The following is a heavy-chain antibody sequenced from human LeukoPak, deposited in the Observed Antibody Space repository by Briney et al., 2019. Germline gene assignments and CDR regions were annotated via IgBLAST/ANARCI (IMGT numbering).Heavy chain of an antibody. Sequence: TSETLSLTCAVSGVSISPYYWAWIRQPPGKGLEWIGYIHTSGSNNQYPSLKSRVTISVDKSKNHFSLRLTSVTAADTAVYYCARLSAAVHLGAFDLWGQGTMVTVSS. V-gene: IGHV4-4*09. CDR2: IHTSGSN. CDR1: GVSISPYY. J-gene: IGHJ3*01. CDR3: ARLSAAVHLGAFDL. D-gene: IGHD3-3*01.